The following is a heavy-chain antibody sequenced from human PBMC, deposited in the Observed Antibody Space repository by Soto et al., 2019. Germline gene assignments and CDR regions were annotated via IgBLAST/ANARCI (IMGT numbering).Heavy chain of an antibody. CDR1: GGTFSNFV. V-gene: IGHV1-69*01. Sequence: QVQLVQSGAEVKMPGSSVKVSCKTSGGTFSNFVINWVRQAPGQGLEWMGGIFPMVAAANYAQQFQGRVTLTADESTNTAYMAVSSLRSEDTAVYYCARDHDMDVWGQGTTVTVSS. CDR2: IFPMVAAA. J-gene: IGHJ6*02. CDR3: ARDHDMDV.